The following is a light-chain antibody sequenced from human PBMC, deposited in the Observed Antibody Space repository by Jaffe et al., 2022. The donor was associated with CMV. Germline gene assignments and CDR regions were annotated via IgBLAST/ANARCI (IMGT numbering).Light chain of an antibody. J-gene: IGKJ3*01. CDR1: QYISNY. CDR3: QQSYFTPLFT. Sequence: DVQMSQSPSSLSASVGDRVTITCRTSQYISNYLNWYQHKPGEAPKLLIYAASSLQSGVPSRFSGSGSGTDFTLTISSLQPEDFATYYCQQSYFTPLFTFGPGTKVDVK. V-gene: IGKV1-39*01. CDR2: AAS.